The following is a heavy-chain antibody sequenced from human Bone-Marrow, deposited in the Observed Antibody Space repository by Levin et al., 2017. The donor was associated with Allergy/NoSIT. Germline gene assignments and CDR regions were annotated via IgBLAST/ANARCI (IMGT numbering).Heavy chain of an antibody. CDR1: GGSIRSDDHY. V-gene: IGHV4-30-4*01. Sequence: SETLSLTCSVSGGSIRSDDHYWSWVRQSPGKGLEWIGYIRYTGSTYYSPSLKRRIKISLDTSMSQFSLKMYSVTAADTAVYFCARAGWSFGFDVWGQGTTVTVSS. D-gene: IGHD2-15*01. J-gene: IGHJ6*02. CDR2: IRYTGST. CDR3: ARAGWSFGFDV.